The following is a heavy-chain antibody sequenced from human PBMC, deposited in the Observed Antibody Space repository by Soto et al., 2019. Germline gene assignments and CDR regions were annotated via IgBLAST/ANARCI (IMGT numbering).Heavy chain of an antibody. V-gene: IGHV5-51*01. Sequence: GESLKISCKGSGYSFTSYWIGWVRQMPGKGLEWMGIIYPGDSDTRYSPSFQGQVTISADKSISTAYLQWSSPKASDTAMYYCARQVGCSSTSCYEFDYWGQGTLITVSS. CDR1: GYSFTSYW. CDR3: ARQVGCSSTSCYEFDY. J-gene: IGHJ4*02. CDR2: IYPGDSDT. D-gene: IGHD2-2*01.